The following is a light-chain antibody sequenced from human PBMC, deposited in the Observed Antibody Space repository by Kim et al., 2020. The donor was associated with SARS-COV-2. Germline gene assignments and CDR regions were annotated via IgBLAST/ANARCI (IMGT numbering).Light chain of an antibody. V-gene: IGLV1-51*01. CDR1: SSNIGNNY. Sequence: GQKVTISCSGRSSNIGNNYVSWYQQHPGTAPKLLIYDNNKRPSGIPDRFSGSKSGTSATLGITGLQTGDEADYYCGTWDSSLSAVVFGGGTQLTVL. J-gene: IGLJ2*01. CDR3: GTWDSSLSAVV. CDR2: DNN.